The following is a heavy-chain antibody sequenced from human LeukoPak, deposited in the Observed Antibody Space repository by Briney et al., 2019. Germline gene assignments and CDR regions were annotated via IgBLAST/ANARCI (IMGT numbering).Heavy chain of an antibody. J-gene: IGHJ4*02. D-gene: IGHD5-18*01. CDR3: ARAVDSYGPWGVDY. V-gene: IGHV1-69*06. CDR2: IIPIFGTA. Sequence: ASVKVSCKASGGTLSSYAISWVRQAPGQGLEWMGGIIPIFGTANYAQKFQGRVTITADKSTSTAYMELSSLRSEDTAVYYCARAVDSYGPWGVDYWGQGTLVTVSS. CDR1: GGTLSSYA.